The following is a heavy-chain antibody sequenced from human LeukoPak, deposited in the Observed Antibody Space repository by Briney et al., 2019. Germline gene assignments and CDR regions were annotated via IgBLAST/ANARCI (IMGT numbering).Heavy chain of an antibody. CDR1: GYTLTNYA. D-gene: IGHD6-19*01. Sequence: GAAVKVSCKASGYTLTNYAIHCVRQAPVQRLEWMGWINAGTGDTKYSQAFQGRVTITRDTSASTVYMELSSLRSDDMAVYYCARDGYSSGWRVIDYWGQGTLVSVSS. V-gene: IGHV1-3*03. CDR3: ARDGYSSGWRVIDY. CDR2: INAGTGDT. J-gene: IGHJ4*02.